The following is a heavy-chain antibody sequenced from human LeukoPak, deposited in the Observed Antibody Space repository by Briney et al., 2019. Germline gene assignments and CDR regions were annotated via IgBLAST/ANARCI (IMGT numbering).Heavy chain of an antibody. CDR1: GFTFSSSG. CDR2: VWYDGSNK. Sequence: GRSLRLSCAASGFTFSSSGMHWVRQAPGKGLEWVALVWYDGSNKYYADSVKGRFTISRDNSKNTLFLQMNSLRAEDTAVYYCARAPLYCNSTSCYSFEYWGQGTLVTVSS. V-gene: IGHV3-33*01. CDR3: ARAPLYCNSTSCYSFEY. J-gene: IGHJ4*02. D-gene: IGHD2-2*01.